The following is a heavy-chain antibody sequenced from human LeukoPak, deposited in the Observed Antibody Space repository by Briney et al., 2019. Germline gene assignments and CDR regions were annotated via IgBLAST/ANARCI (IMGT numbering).Heavy chain of an antibody. D-gene: IGHD6-13*01. Sequence: GGSLRLSCAASGFTFSSYGMHWVRQAPGKGLEWVAFIRYDGSNKYYADSVKGRFTISRDNSKNTLYLQMISLRAEDTAAYYCAKDSSSRWYTDYWGQGTLVTVSS. CDR1: GFTFSSYG. CDR2: IRYDGSNK. J-gene: IGHJ4*02. CDR3: AKDSSSRWYTDY. V-gene: IGHV3-30*02.